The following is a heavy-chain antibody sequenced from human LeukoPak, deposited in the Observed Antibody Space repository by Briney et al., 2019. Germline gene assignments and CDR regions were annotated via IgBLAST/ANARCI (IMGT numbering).Heavy chain of an antibody. Sequence: SETLSLTCTVSGGSISSYYWSWIRQPPGKGLEWIGYIYYSGSTNYNPSLKSRVTISVDTSKNQFSLKLSSVTAADTAVYYCARLLSSGWYFDHWGQGTLVTVSS. D-gene: IGHD6-19*01. V-gene: IGHV4-59*01. J-gene: IGHJ4*02. CDR3: ARLLSSGWYFDH. CDR2: IYYSGST. CDR1: GGSISSYY.